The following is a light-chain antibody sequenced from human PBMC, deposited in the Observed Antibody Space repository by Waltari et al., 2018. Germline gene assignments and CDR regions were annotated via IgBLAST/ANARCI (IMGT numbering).Light chain of an antibody. CDR1: NIGSKN. CDR2: RES. V-gene: IGLV3-9*01. J-gene: IGLJ2*01. Sequence: SYELTQPLSVSVALGQTARMTCGGNNIGSKNVHWYQQKPGQAPVLVIYRESDRPSGIPERFSGSNSGNTAALTISRAQAGDEADYYCQVWDSTTVIFGGGTKLTVL. CDR3: QVWDSTTVI.